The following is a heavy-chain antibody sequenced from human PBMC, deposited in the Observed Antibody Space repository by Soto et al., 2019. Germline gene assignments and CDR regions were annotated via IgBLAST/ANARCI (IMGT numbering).Heavy chain of an antibody. CDR2: ISYDGSNK. V-gene: IGHV3-30*18. CDR3: AKGYSSGSRRRRVDLIDY. D-gene: IGHD6-19*01. CDR1: GFTFSSYG. Sequence: GGSLRLSCAASGFTFSSYGMHWVRQAPGKGLEWVAVISYDGSNKYYADSVKGRFTISRDNSKNTLYLQMNSLRAEDTAVYYCAKGYSSGSRRRRVDLIDYWGQGTLVTVSS. J-gene: IGHJ4*02.